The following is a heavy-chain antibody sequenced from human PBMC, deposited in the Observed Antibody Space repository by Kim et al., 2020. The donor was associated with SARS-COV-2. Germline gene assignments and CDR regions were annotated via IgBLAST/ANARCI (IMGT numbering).Heavy chain of an antibody. CDR2: HSRST. J-gene: IGHJ4*02. CDR3: ARDKARY. Sequence: HSRSTNYNPSLKSRVTISVDTSKNQFSLKLSSVTAADTAVYYCARDKARYWGQGTLVTVSS. V-gene: IGHV4-34*01.